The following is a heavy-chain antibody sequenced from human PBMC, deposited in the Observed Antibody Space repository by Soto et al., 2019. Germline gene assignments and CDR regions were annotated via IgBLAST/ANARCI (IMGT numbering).Heavy chain of an antibody. CDR2: ISGSGGST. CDR3: ATHPPYGPLDH. J-gene: IGHJ4*02. CDR1: GFTFSSYA. V-gene: IGHV3-23*01. D-gene: IGHD4-17*01. Sequence: GSLRLSCAASGFTFSSYAMSWVRQAPGKGLEWVSAISGSGGSTYYADSVKGRVTISVDTSKNQFSLRLTSVTAADTAVYYCATHPPYGPLDHWGQGTLVTVSS.